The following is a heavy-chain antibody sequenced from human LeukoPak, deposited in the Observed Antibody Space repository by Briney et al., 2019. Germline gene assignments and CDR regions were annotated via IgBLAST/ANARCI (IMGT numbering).Heavy chain of an antibody. V-gene: IGHV3-30*02. J-gene: IGHJ4*02. D-gene: IGHD3-10*01. CDR2: IRYDGSNK. CDR1: GFTFSSYE. Sequence: GGSLRLSCAASGFTFSSYEMNWVRQAPGKGLEWVAFIRYDGSNKYYADSVKGRFTISRDNSENTLYLQMNSLRAEDTAVYYCAKDGGLLWFGESPRLYYFDYWGQGTLVTVSS. CDR3: AKDGGLLWFGESPRLYYFDY.